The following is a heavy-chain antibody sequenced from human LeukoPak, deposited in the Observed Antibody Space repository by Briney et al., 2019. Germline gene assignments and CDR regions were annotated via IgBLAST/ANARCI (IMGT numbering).Heavy chain of an antibody. Sequence: GGSLRLSCAASGFTFSSYGMHWVRQAPGKGLEWVAFIRYDGSNKYYADSVKGRFTISRDNSKNTLYLQMNSLRAEDTAVYYCARQVVGATFQYYFDDWGQGTLVTVSS. CDR1: GFTFSSYG. V-gene: IGHV3-30*02. J-gene: IGHJ4*02. CDR2: IRYDGSNK. D-gene: IGHD1-26*01. CDR3: ARQVVGATFQYYFDD.